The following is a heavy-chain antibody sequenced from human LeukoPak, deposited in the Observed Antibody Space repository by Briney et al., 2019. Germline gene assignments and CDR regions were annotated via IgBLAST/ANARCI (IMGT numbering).Heavy chain of an antibody. V-gene: IGHV3-23*01. CDR2: ISGSGGST. J-gene: IGHJ5*02. D-gene: IGHD4-23*01. CDR1: GFTFSSSA. CDR3: AKEIRWQNWFDP. Sequence: GGSLRLSCAASGFTFSSSAMSWVRQAPGKGLEWFSAISGSGGSTYYADSVKGRFTISRDNSKNTLYLQMNSLRAEDTAVYYCAKEIRWQNWFDPWGQGTLVTVSS.